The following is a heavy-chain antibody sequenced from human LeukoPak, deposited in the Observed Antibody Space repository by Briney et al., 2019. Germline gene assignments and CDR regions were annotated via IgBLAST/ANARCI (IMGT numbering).Heavy chain of an antibody. CDR1: GYTFTSYD. CDR3: ARGRDYYDSSGLGY. J-gene: IGHJ4*02. Sequence: GASVKVSCKASGYTFTSYDINWVRQAIGQGLEWMGWMNPNSGNTGYAQKFQGRVTMTRNTSISTAYMELSSLRSEDTAVYYCARGRDYYDSSGLGYWGQGTLVTVSS. D-gene: IGHD3-22*01. CDR2: MNPNSGNT. V-gene: IGHV1-8*01.